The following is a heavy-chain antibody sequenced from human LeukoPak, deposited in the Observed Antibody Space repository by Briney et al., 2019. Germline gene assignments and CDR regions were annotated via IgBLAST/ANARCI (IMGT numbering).Heavy chain of an antibody. Sequence: KPSETLSLTSTVSGGSVNSGTYYWSWIRQPPGRGLEWIGNIYYSGSAYYNPSLKSRVTMSVDTSKNQFSLKLSSVTAADTAVYYCAGYYRTDRNFDYWGQGTLVTVSS. CDR3: AGYYRTDRNFDY. V-gene: IGHV4-39*07. D-gene: IGHD1-14*01. CDR2: IYYSGSA. J-gene: IGHJ4*02. CDR1: GGSVNSGTYY.